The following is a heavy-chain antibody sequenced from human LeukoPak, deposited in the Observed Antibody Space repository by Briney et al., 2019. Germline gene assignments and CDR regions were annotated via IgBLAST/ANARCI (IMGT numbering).Heavy chain of an antibody. CDR1: GGSINTYY. V-gene: IGHV4-59*01. D-gene: IGHD3-3*01. Sequence: SETLSLTCTVSGGSINTYYWSWIRQPPGKGLEWIAYVYQTGHTSYNPSFTSRATISIDTSKNQFSLKLSSVSAADTAVYYCARSIFGVVSFDSWGQGTLVTVSS. CDR2: VYQTGHT. J-gene: IGHJ4*02. CDR3: ARSIFGVVSFDS.